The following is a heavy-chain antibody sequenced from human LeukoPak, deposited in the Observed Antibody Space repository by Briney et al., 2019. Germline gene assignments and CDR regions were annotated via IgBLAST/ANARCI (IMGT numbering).Heavy chain of an antibody. Sequence: GGSLRLSCTVSGFSVSNSGMSWVRQAPGKGLEFISAISVDGETALYADSVKGRFIISRDNSKNTLYLQMSSLRAEATAVYYCSCSSPPLRRSSRPDYWGQGTLVTVSS. CDR3: SCSSPPLRRSSRPDY. V-gene: IGHV3-23*01. J-gene: IGHJ4*02. CDR1: GFSVSNSG. CDR2: ISVDGETA. D-gene: IGHD6-19*01.